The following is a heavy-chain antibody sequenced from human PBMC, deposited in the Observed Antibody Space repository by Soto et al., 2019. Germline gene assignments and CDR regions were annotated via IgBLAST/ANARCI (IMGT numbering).Heavy chain of an antibody. CDR2: IWHDGSNK. CDR3: TRAAIKGELLDY. J-gene: IGHJ4*02. CDR1: GFTFNNYG. V-gene: IGHV3-33*01. Sequence: QVQLVESGGGVVQPGRSLRLSCAASGFTFNNYGMHWVRQAPGKGLEWVALIWHDGSNKGSADSVKGRFTIYRDNSKNTLNLPMNILRVEDTAVYYCTRAAIKGELLDYWGQGTQVTVSS. D-gene: IGHD1-26*01.